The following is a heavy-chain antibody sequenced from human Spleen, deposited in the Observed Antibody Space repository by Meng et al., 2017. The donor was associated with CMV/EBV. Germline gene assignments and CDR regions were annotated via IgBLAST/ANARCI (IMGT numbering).Heavy chain of an antibody. V-gene: IGHV3-74*01. D-gene: IGHD1-26*01. CDR3: GSGSYSSRGAFDI. J-gene: IGHJ3*02. Sequence: GESLKISCAASGFTFSGHWMHWVRQAPGKGLVGVSRINPDGSTTSYADSVKGRFTISRDNAKNTLFLQMNSLRAEDTAVYYCGSGSYSSRGAFDIWGQGTMVTVSS. CDR1: GFTFSGHW. CDR2: INPDGSTT.